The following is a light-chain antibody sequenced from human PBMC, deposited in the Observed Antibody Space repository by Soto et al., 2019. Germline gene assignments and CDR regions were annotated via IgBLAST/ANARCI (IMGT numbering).Light chain of an antibody. Sequence: IQMNRSPSTLTASVGDRVTITCRASQSISSWLAWYQQKQGKAPKILIYDVSSLESGVPSRFRGSGSGTEGTLTIGRLQPDDFVTYYCQQYNSYSITFGQGTRLEIK. CDR3: QQYNSYSIT. J-gene: IGKJ5*01. CDR2: DVS. CDR1: QSISSW. V-gene: IGKV1-5*01.